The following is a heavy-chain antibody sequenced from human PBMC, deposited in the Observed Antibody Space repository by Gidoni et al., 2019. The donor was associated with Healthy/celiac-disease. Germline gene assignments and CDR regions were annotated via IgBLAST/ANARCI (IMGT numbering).Heavy chain of an antibody. CDR1: GGTFSSYP. Sequence: QLQLVHSGAGVKKPGSSVTVACMASGGTFSSYPGSWVRQAPGQGLEWMGGIIPIFGTANYAQKFQGRVTITADESTSTAYMELSSLRSEDTAVYYCARDPHIVVVPAAMHWFDPWGQGTLVTVSS. CDR3: ARDPHIVVVPAAMHWFDP. V-gene: IGHV1-69*01. J-gene: IGHJ5*02. D-gene: IGHD2-2*01. CDR2: IIPIFGTA.